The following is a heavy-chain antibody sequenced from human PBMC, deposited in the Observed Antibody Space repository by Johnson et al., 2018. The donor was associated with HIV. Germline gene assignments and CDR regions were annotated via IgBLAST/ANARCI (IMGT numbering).Heavy chain of an antibody. D-gene: IGHD6-19*01. Sequence: VQLVESGGGLVQPGGSLRLSCAASGFTFSSYWMSWVRQAPGKGLEWVANIKQDGSEKYYVDSVKGRFTISRDDAKNSLYLQMNILRAEDTAVYYCARDSFIAVTLSDAFDIWGQGTVVTVSS. CDR3: ARDSFIAVTLSDAFDI. CDR1: GFTFSSYW. CDR2: IKQDGSEK. V-gene: IGHV3-7*01. J-gene: IGHJ3*02.